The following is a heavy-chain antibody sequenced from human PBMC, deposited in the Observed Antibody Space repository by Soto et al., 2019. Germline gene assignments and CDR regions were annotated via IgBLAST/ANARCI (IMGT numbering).Heavy chain of an antibody. CDR2: IYPGDSDT. J-gene: IGHJ6*02. CDR3: ARHQSYYDILTGYYPPHGMDV. CDR1: GYSFTSYW. D-gene: IGHD3-9*01. Sequence: PGESLKISCKGSGYSFTSYWIGWVRQIPGKGLEWMGIIYPGDSDTRYSPYFQGQVTISADKSISTTYLQWSSLKASDTAMYYCARHQSYYDILTGYYPPHGMDVWGQGTTVTVSS. V-gene: IGHV5-51*01.